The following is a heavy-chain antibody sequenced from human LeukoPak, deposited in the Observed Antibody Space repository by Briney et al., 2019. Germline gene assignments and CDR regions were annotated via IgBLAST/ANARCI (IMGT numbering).Heavy chain of an antibody. D-gene: IGHD2-21*02. Sequence: PSQTLSLTCTVSGGSISSGSYYWSWIRQPAGKGLEWIGRIYTSGSTNYNPSLKSRVTISVDTSKNQFSLKLSSVTAADTAVYYCASVLGVTAFSRNFDFWGQGTLVTVSS. CDR3: ASVLGVTAFSRNFDF. V-gene: IGHV4-61*02. CDR2: IYTSGST. CDR1: GGSISSGSYY. J-gene: IGHJ4*02.